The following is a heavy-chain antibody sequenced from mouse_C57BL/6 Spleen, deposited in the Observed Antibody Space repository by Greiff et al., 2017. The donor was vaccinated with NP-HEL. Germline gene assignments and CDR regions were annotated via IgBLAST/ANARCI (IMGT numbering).Heavy chain of an antibody. J-gene: IGHJ2*01. CDR1: GYAFSSSW. Sequence: VQLQESGPELVKPGASVKISCKASGYAFSSSWMNWVKQRPGKGLEWIGRIYPGDGDTNYNGKFKGKATLTADKSSSTAYMQLSSLTSEDSAVYFCARGAFYDDGYFDYWGQGTTLTVSS. D-gene: IGHD2-3*01. V-gene: IGHV1-82*01. CDR3: ARGAFYDDGYFDY. CDR2: IYPGDGDT.